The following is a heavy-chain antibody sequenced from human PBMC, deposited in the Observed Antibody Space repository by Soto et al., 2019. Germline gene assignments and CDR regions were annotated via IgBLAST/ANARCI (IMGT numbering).Heavy chain of an antibody. CDR3: ARGRNTIFGVVITPYYFDY. CDR2: INHSGST. J-gene: IGHJ4*02. V-gene: IGHV4-34*01. CDR1: GGSFSGYY. D-gene: IGHD3-3*01. Sequence: QVQLQQWGAGLLKPSETLSLTCAVYGGSFSGYYWSWIRQPPGKGLEWIGEINHSGSTNYNPSLKSRVTISVDTSKNQFSLKLSSVTAADTAVYYCARGRNTIFGVVITPYYFDYWGQRTLVTVSS.